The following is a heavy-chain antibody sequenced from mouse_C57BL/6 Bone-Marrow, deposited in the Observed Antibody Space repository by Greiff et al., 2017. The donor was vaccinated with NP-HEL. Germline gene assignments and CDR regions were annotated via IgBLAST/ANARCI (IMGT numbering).Heavy chain of an antibody. D-gene: IGHD1-1*01. J-gene: IGHJ1*03. Sequence: EVQLQQSGPELVKPGASVKISCKASGYTFTDYYMNWVKQSHGKSLEWIGDINPNNGGTSYNQKFKGKATLTVDKSSSTAYMELRSLTSEDSAVYYCERGDYDGSSYVSRWYFDVWGTGTTVTVSS. CDR3: ERGDYDGSSYVSRWYFDV. V-gene: IGHV1-26*01. CDR1: GYTFTDYY. CDR2: INPNNGGT.